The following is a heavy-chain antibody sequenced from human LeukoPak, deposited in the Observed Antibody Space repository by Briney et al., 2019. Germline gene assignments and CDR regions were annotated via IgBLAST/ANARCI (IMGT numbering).Heavy chain of an antibody. CDR3: ARGPSPAEPPY. CDR2: IYSGGST. CDR1: GFTFSSYA. D-gene: IGHD2-2*01. Sequence: PGGSLRLSCAASGFTFSSYAMSWVRQAPGKGLEWVSVIYSGGSTYYADSVKGRFTISRDNSKNTLYLQMNSLRAEDTAVYYCARGPSPAEPPYWGQGTLVTVSS. J-gene: IGHJ4*02. V-gene: IGHV3-66*02.